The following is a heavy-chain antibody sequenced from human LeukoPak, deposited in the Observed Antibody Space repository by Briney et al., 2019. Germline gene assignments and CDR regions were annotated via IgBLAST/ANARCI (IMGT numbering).Heavy chain of an antibody. V-gene: IGHV3-74*01. D-gene: IGHD3-3*01. J-gene: IGHJ4*02. Sequence: PGGSLRLSCAASGFTFSSYAMHWVRQAPGKGLVWVSHINSDGSSTTYADSVKGRFTISRDNAKNTLYLQMNSLRAEDTAVYYCAKDSQEVRFWSGFDYWGQGTLVTVSS. CDR2: INSDGSST. CDR1: GFTFSSYA. CDR3: AKDSQEVRFWSGFDY.